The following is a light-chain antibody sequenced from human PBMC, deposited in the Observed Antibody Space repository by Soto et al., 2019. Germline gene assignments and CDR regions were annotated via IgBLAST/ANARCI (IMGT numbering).Light chain of an antibody. CDR1: QSISNY. CDR3: QQSYITPQT. Sequence: DIQMTQSPSSLSASVGDRVTITCRASQSISNYLNWYQQKPGKAPNLLIYVASNLKGGVPPRFSGSGSGTEFTLTSTSLQPEDLATYYCQQSYITPQTFGQGTKVEIK. V-gene: IGKV1-39*01. J-gene: IGKJ1*01. CDR2: VAS.